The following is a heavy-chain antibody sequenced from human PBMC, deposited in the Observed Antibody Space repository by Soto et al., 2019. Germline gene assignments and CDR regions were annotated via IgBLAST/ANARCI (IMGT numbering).Heavy chain of an antibody. CDR1: GYIFSNYG. CDR3: ARSLGSGTGFDY. J-gene: IGHJ4*02. Sequence: QVPLVQSAAEVKKPGASVKVSCKASGYIFSNYGISWVRQAPGQGLEWTAWISGYNGDTKNAQSLQGRVTVTTDTSTSTSYMELRSLRSDDTAIYYCARSLGSGTGFDYWGQGTLVTVSS. D-gene: IGHD3-10*01. V-gene: IGHV1-18*01. CDR2: ISGYNGDT.